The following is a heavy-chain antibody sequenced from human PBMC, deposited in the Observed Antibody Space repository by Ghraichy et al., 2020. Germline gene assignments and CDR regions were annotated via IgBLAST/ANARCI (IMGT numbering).Heavy chain of an antibody. CDR1: GGSISDYH. J-gene: IGHJ5*02. Sequence: SETLSLTCTVSGGSISDYHWSWIRQSPGKGLEWIGFIYNSGSTKYNPSLKSRVTMSVDTSKNQFSLELTSVTAADTAVYYCPRAVYCSGDYCGFGPWGQGTPVTVSS. CDR2: IYNSGST. V-gene: IGHV4-59*01. CDR3: PRAVYCSGDYCGFGP. D-gene: IGHD2-21*01.